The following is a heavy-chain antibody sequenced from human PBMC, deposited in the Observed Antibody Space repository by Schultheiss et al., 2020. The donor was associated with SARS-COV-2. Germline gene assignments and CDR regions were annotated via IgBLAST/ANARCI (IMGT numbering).Heavy chain of an antibody. D-gene: IGHD4-17*01. CDR1: GFTFRSYA. J-gene: IGHJ6*02. Sequence: SCAASGFTFRSYAMSWVRLAPGKGLEWVSGFSGTGGPTDYADSVRGRFTISRDNSQNTVYLQMENLRAEDTALYYCTKDMGGRGYGDHGYYYGMDVWGQGTTVTVSS. CDR2: FSGTGGPT. CDR3: TKDMGGRGYGDHGYYYGMDV. V-gene: IGHV3-23*01.